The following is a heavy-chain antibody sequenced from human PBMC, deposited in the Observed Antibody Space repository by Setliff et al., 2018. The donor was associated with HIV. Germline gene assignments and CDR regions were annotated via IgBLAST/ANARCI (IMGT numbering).Heavy chain of an antibody. CDR2: IYYSGST. D-gene: IGHD3-10*01. CDR1: GDSIGSSSYY. J-gene: IGHJ6*03. V-gene: IGHV4-39*02. CDR3: ARDRRGYYYGSGSCYMDV. Sequence: SETLSLTCTVSGDSIGSSSYYWAWIRQPPGKGLEWIGNIYYSGSTYYNPSLKTRVTISVDGSKNQFSLKLKSVTAADTAVYYCARDRRGYYYGSGSCYMDVWGTGTTVTVSS.